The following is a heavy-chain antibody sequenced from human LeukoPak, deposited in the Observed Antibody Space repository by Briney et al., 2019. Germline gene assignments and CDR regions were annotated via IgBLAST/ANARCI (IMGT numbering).Heavy chain of an antibody. CDR2: ISGSGCST. CDR3: ETVPSCSGGSCYSYYYYYMDV. CDR1: GFTFSRYA. Sequence: PAGSLSLSCAASGFTFSRYAMIWVRQAPVKALDWVSAISGSGCSTYYAVSVVGRFTIPRVSSENTVYLQMNSLRAGDTAVYYCETVPSCSGGSCYSYYYYYMDVWGNGNTGTGSS. J-gene: IGHJ6*03. V-gene: IGHV3-23*01. D-gene: IGHD2-15*01.